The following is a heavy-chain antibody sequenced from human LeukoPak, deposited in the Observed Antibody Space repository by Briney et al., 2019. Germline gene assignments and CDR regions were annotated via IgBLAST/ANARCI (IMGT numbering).Heavy chain of an antibody. V-gene: IGHV3-30*18. D-gene: IGHD1-26*01. J-gene: IGHJ4*02. CDR2: ISYDGVNE. CDR1: GFTYSNDA. Sequence: GGSLRLSCVISGFTYSNDAMHWVRQAPGKGLEWVAVISYDGVNEYYAEALKGRFSISRDSSGNTAYLQMNSLRIDDTAVFYCVKASSGSYWGGYFDYWGQGALVTVSS. CDR3: VKASSGSYWGGYFDY.